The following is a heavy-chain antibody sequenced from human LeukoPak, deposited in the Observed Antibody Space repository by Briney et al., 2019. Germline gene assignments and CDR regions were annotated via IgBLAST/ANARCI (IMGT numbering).Heavy chain of an antibody. V-gene: IGHV3-30*18. CDR3: AKDEGVQLWLGYFDL. J-gene: IGHJ2*01. D-gene: IGHD5-18*01. CDR2: MSYVGSNN. CDR1: GFTFSSFG. Sequence: GGSLRLSCAASGFTFSSFGMHWVRQAPGKGLEWVTFMSYVGSNNDYANSVKGRFTISRDTSKNTLYLQMNSLKPEDTAVYYCAKDEGVQLWLGYFDLWGRGTLVTVSS.